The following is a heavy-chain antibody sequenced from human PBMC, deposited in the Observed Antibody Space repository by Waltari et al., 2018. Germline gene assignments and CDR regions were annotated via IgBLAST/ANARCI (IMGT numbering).Heavy chain of an antibody. D-gene: IGHD2-2*01. CDR2: IYYRGST. CDR3: ASFVVVPAAIDY. CDR1: GGSISSSSYY. Sequence: QLQLQESGPGLVKPSETLSLTCTVSGGSISSSSYYWGWIRQPPGKGLEWIGSIYYRGSTYYNPSLNSRVTISVDTAKNQFSLKLSSVTAADTAVYYCASFVVVPAAIDYWGQGTLVTVSS. V-gene: IGHV4-39*01. J-gene: IGHJ4*02.